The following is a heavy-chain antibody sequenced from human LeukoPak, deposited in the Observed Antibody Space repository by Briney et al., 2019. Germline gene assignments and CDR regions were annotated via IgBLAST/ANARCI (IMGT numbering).Heavy chain of an antibody. Sequence: PGGSLRLSCAASGFTFSSYWMHWVRQAPGKGLVWVSRINSDGSSTSYADSVKGRFTISRDNAKNTLYLQMNSLRAEDTAVYYCARFDSSGYYAFDPWGQGTLVTVSS. CDR1: GFTFSSYW. D-gene: IGHD3-22*01. CDR3: ARFDSSGYYAFDP. CDR2: INSDGSST. V-gene: IGHV3-74*01. J-gene: IGHJ5*02.